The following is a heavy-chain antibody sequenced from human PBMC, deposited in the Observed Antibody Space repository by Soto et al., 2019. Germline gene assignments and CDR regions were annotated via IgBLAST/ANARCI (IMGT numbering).Heavy chain of an antibody. CDR3: ARVDCSGGSCYYYYGMDV. CDR1: GGTFSSYA. D-gene: IGHD2-15*01. Sequence: SVKVSCKASGGTFSSYAISWVRQAPGQGLEWMGGIIPIFGTANYAQKFQGRVTITADESTSTAYMELSSLRSEDTAVYYCARVDCSGGSCYYYYGMDVWGQGTTVTVSS. J-gene: IGHJ6*02. V-gene: IGHV1-69*13. CDR2: IIPIFGTA.